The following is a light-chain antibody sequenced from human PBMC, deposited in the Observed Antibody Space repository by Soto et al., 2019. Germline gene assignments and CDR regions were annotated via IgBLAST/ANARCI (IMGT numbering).Light chain of an antibody. CDR1: QDIGIN. CDR2: VAS. CDR3: LQHNAYPWT. V-gene: IGKV1-17*01. J-gene: IGKJ1*01. Sequence: DIQMTQSPSSLSASVGDRVTMTCRASQDIGINLGWFQQKPGKAPKRLIYVASSLQSGVPSRFSGSGSGTEFTLTISSLQPEDFASYFCLQHNAYPWTFGQGTKVDSK.